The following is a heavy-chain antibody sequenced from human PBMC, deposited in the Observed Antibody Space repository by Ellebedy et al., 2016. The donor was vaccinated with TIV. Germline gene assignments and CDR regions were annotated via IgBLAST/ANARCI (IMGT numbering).Heavy chain of an antibody. J-gene: IGHJ5*02. V-gene: IGHV3-11*01. CDR1: GFIFSDYY. CDR2: ISSGGSPI. CDR3: ARDTRFIDQQHNWFDP. D-gene: IGHD1/OR15-1a*01. Sequence: GGSLRLSCAASGFIFSDYYMIWIRQAPGKGLECVSYISSGGSPIYYADSVRGRFTISRDNAKNSLYLQMNSLRAEDTAVYYCARDTRFIDQQHNWFDPWGQGTLATVSS.